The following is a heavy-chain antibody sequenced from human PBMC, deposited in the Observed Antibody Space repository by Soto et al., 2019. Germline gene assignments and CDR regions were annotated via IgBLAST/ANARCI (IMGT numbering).Heavy chain of an antibody. CDR3: ASLETRYYFDY. CDR1: GGSFSDFC. Sequence: SETLSLTCAVYGGSFSDFCWTWIRQPPGKGLEWIGEINHSGSTNYNPSLKSRVTISVDTSKNQFSLKMSSVTAADTAVYYCASLETRYYFDYWGKEPLVTFSS. D-gene: IGHD3-3*01. CDR2: INHSGST. J-gene: IGHJ4*02. V-gene: IGHV4-34*01.